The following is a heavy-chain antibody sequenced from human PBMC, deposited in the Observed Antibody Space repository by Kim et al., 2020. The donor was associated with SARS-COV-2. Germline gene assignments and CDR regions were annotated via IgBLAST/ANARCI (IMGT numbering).Heavy chain of an antibody. CDR3: ARGAYYDSSGSRDAFNV. Sequence: SETLSLTCTVSGDSINSGSYCWSWIRQPAGKGLEWVGRICTTGSTNYNPSLKSRVTILVDTSKNQFSLRLNSVTAADTAVDYCARGAYYDSSGSRDAFNVWGQGTMVSVSS. CDR1: GDSINSGSYC. J-gene: IGHJ3*01. V-gene: IGHV4-61*02. CDR2: ICTTGST. D-gene: IGHD3-22*01.